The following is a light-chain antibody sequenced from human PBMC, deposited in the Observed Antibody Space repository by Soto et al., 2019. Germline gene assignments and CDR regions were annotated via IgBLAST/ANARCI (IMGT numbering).Light chain of an antibody. CDR2: DAS. J-gene: IGKJ4*01. CDR1: QGVNSS. V-gene: IGKV3D-11*01. CDR3: HQRNTWPLT. Sequence: EIVLTQSPATLSLSPGDRATLSCRASQGVNSSLAWYQQKPGQAPRLLIYDASKRAAGIPARFSGSGSGTDFALTISSLEPEDFAVYYCHQRNTWPLTFGGGTKVEIK.